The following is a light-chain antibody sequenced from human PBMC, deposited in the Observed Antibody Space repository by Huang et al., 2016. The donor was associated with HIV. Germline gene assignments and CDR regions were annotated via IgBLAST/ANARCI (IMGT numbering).Light chain of an antibody. J-gene: IGKJ2*01. CDR3: QQRT. CDR2: DAS. V-gene: IGKV3-11*01. Sequence: EIVLTQSPATLSLSPGDRATLSCRASQSVRSYLAWYQQKPGQAPRLLIYDASNRATCIPARFSVSGSGTDFTLTISSLEPEDFAVYYCQQRTFGQGTKLEIK. CDR1: QSVRSY.